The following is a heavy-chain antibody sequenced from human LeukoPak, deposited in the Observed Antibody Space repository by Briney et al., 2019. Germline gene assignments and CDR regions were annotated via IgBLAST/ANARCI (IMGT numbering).Heavy chain of an antibody. V-gene: IGHV5-51*01. CDR1: GYSFTNYW. J-gene: IGHJ5*02. Sequence: GESLKISCKGSGYSFTNYWIGWVRQMPGKGLEWMGIIYPGDSHTRYNPSLQGQVTISADKSISTAYLQWSSLKASDTAMYYYARHPYTGSCISDNCYRWYDPWGQGTLVTVSS. CDR2: IYPGDSHT. D-gene: IGHD2-2*01. CDR3: ARHPYTGSCISDNCYRWYDP.